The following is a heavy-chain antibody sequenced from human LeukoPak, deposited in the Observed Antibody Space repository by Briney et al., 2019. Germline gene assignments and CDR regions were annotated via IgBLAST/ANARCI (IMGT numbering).Heavy chain of an antibody. Sequence: ASVKVSCKASGYNFSDYYLHWVRQAPGQGPEWMGLISPTGGSTAYAQKFQGRVTLTRDMSTSTDYLELSSLRSEDTAVYYCARDNSVRDEAWWFYPWGQGTLVTVSS. CDR1: GYNFSDYY. CDR2: ISPTGGST. V-gene: IGHV1-46*01. CDR3: ARDNSVRDEAWWFYP. D-gene: IGHD5-24*01. J-gene: IGHJ5*02.